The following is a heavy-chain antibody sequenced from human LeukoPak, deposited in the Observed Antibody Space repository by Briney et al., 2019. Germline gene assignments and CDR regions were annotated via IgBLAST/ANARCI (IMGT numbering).Heavy chain of an antibody. J-gene: IGHJ4*02. D-gene: IGHD6-19*01. CDR1: GFTFSSFN. CDR2: IDTTSNYI. V-gene: IGHV3-21*01. CDR3: ATSRRDSEWYIDAS. Sequence: GGSLRLSCAASGFTFSSFNMNWVRQAPGKGLEWVSSIDTTSNYIHYGDSVRGRFTISRDNAKNSLYLQMNSLRVEDTAVYYCATSRRDSEWYIDASWGQGTLVTVSS.